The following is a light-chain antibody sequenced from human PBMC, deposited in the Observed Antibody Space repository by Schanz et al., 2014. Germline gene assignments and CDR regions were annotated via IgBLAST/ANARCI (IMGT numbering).Light chain of an antibody. CDR3: NSYTSSNWGV. CDR2: DVS. Sequence: QSALTQPASVSASPGQSITISCTGTSSDVGGYNYVSWYQHHPGKAPKLMIYDVSNRPSGVSDRFSGSKSGNTASLTISGLQAEDEADYYCNSYTSSNWGVFGGGTKLTVL. CDR1: SSDVGGYNY. V-gene: IGLV2-14*03. J-gene: IGLJ3*02.